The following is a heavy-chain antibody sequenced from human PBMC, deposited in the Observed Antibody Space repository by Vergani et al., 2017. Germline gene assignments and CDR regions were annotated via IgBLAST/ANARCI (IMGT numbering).Heavy chain of an antibody. J-gene: IGHJ6*02. D-gene: IGHD6-19*01. Sequence: EVQLVESGGGVVRPGGSLRLSCAASGFTFDDYGMSWVRQAPGKGLEWVSGINWNGGSTGYADSVKGRFTISRDNAKNSLYLQMNSLRAEDTAVYYCARSNGQTLAVAGTPYYYYGMDVWGQGTTVTVSS. CDR3: ARSNGQTLAVAGTPYYYYGMDV. V-gene: IGHV3-20*04. CDR1: GFTFDDYG. CDR2: INWNGGST.